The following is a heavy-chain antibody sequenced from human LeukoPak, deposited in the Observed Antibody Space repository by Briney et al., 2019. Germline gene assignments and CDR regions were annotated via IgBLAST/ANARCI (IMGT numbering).Heavy chain of an antibody. Sequence: SETLSLTCTVSGGSISSYYWSWIRQPPGKGLEWIGCIYYSGSTNYNPSLKSRVTISLDTSKNQFSLNLSSVTAADTAVYYCARKSFHTSSYDYWGQGTLVTVSS. D-gene: IGHD2-2*01. J-gene: IGHJ4*02. CDR3: ARKSFHTSSYDY. V-gene: IGHV4-59*01. CDR2: IYYSGST. CDR1: GGSISSYY.